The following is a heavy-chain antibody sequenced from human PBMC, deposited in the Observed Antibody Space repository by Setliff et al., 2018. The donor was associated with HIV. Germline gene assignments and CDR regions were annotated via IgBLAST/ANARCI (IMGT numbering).Heavy chain of an antibody. CDR1: GGSISNDY. J-gene: IGHJ3*02. Sequence: LSLTCTVSGGSISNDYWHWIRQSPGRGLEWIGYIYYTGSTNYNPSLKSRVAMSVDSSNHQFSLKLTSVTPADTAIYYCAREDGSNSHDAFEIWGQGILVTVSS. V-gene: IGHV4-59*01. CDR3: AREDGSNSHDAFEI. D-gene: IGHD1-1*01. CDR2: IYYTGST.